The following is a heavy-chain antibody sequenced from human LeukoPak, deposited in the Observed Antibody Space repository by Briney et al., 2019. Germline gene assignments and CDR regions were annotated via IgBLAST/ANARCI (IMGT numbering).Heavy chain of an antibody. CDR3: ARVKRQQLVRGTFDI. Sequence: PSETLSLTCNVSGGSMSNIYYWGWIRQPPGKGLEWIGNIFYSGITYYNPSLKSRVTISVDTSKNQFSLKLSSVTAADTAVYYCARVKRQQLVRGTFDIWGQGTMVTVSS. D-gene: IGHD6-13*01. V-gene: IGHV4-39*07. CDR2: IFYSGIT. J-gene: IGHJ3*02. CDR1: GGSMSNIYY.